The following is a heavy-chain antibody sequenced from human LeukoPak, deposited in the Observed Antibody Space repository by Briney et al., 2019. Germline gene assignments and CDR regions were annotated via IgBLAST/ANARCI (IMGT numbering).Heavy chain of an antibody. J-gene: IGHJ4*02. V-gene: IGHV1-2*06. CDR2: ININSGGT. Sequence: ASVKVSRKASGYTFTGYYMHWVRQAPGQGLEWMGRININSGGTSYAQKFQGRVTLTRDTSITTAFMELSRLRSDDTAVYYCARDSGITGTTGAIDYWGQGTLVTVSS. D-gene: IGHD1-20*01. CDR3: ARDSGITGTTGAIDY. CDR1: GYTFTGYY.